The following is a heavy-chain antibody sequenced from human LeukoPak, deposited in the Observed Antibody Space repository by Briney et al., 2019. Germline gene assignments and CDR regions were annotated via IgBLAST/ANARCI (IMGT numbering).Heavy chain of an antibody. CDR3: ARDIRYNWNDRGTFDY. V-gene: IGHV3-7*01. J-gene: IGHJ4*02. Sequence: GGSLRLSCAASGFTFSSYWMSWVRQAPGKGLEWVAIIKQDGSEKYYVDSVKGRFTISRDNAKNSLYLQMNSLRAEDTAVYYCARDIRYNWNDRGTFDYWGQGTLVTVSS. CDR1: GFTFSSYW. CDR2: IKQDGSEK. D-gene: IGHD1-20*01.